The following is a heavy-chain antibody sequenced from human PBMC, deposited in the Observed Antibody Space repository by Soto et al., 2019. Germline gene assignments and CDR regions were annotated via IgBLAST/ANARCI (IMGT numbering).Heavy chain of an antibody. CDR2: IDGSGGIT. CDR3: VKNSGWFNI. D-gene: IGHD6-19*01. J-gene: IGHJ4*02. Sequence: VQLLQSGGGLVQPGGSLTLSCAASGFTFGTPDMSWVRQAPGEGLEWVSTIDGSGGITYYANSVKGRFTISRGNSRNTVYLPMNCLIGDDTALYYCVKNSGWFNIWGQGALVTASS. CDR1: GFTFGTPD. V-gene: IGHV3-23*01.